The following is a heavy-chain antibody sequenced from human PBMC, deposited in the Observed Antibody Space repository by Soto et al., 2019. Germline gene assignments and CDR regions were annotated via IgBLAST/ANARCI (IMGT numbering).Heavy chain of an antibody. Sequence: QPPGKGLDWIGIIYYSGSTYYNPSLKSRVTISVDTSKNQFSLKLSSVTAADTAVYYCARSVATYYYYHGMDVWGQGTTVTVSS. CDR2: IYYSGST. J-gene: IGHJ6*02. D-gene: IGHD5-12*01. V-gene: IGHV4-39*01. CDR3: ARSVATYYYYHGMDV.